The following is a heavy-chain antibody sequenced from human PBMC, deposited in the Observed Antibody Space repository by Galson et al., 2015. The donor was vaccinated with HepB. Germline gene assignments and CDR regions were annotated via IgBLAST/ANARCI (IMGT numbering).Heavy chain of an antibody. CDR1: GDSVSSNSAA. V-gene: IGHV6-1*01. J-gene: IGHJ4*02. CDR3: ARWRHDSGDFDY. D-gene: IGHD4-17*01. CDR2: TYYRSKWYN. Sequence: CAISGDSVSSNSAAWNWIRQSPSRGLEWLGRTYYRSKWYNDYAVSVKSQTTINPDTSKNQFSLQLNSVTPEDAAVYYCARWRHDSGDFDYWSQGALVTVSS.